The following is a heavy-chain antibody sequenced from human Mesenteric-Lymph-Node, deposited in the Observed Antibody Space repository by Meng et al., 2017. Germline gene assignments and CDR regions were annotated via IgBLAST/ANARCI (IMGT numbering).Heavy chain of an antibody. Sequence: LRRSCTVSGGSISSGGYYWSWIRQHPGKGLEWIGYIYYSGSTYYNPSLKSRVTISVDTSKNQFSLKLSSVTAADTAVYYCARAGGDILTGYYRYSYYYGMDVWGQGTTVTVSS. D-gene: IGHD3-9*01. V-gene: IGHV4-31*03. CDR1: GGSISSGGYY. J-gene: IGHJ6*02. CDR2: IYYSGST. CDR3: ARAGGDILTGYYRYSYYYGMDV.